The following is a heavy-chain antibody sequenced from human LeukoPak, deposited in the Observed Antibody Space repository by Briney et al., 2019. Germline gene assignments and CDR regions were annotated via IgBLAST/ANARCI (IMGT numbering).Heavy chain of an antibody. J-gene: IGHJ4*02. Sequence: PGGSLRLSCAASGFTFSSYWMSWVRQAPGKGLEWVANINQDGSEIYYVDSVKGRFTISRDNAKNSLYLQMNSLRAEDTAVYYYAREATANEYYFDYWGQGTLVTVSS. V-gene: IGHV3-7*01. D-gene: IGHD1-1*01. CDR1: GFTFSSYW. CDR2: INQDGSEI. CDR3: AREATANEYYFDY.